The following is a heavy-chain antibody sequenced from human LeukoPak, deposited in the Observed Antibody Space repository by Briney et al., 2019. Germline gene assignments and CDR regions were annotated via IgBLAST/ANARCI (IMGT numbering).Heavy chain of an antibody. D-gene: IGHD3-10*01. J-gene: IGHJ4*02. CDR3: ARGVVVSVLLWFGELMSNFDY. V-gene: IGHV3-30-3*01. Sequence: GGSLRLSCAASGFTFSSYAMHWVRQAPGKGLEWVAVISYDGSNKYYADSVKGRFTISRDNSKNTLYLQMNSLRAEDTAVYYCARGVVVSVLLWFGELMSNFDYWGQGTLVTVSS. CDR1: GFTFSSYA. CDR2: ISYDGSNK.